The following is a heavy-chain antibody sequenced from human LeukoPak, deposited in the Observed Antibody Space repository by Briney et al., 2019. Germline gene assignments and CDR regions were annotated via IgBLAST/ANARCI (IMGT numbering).Heavy chain of an antibody. CDR1: GYTFTSYA. D-gene: IGHD1-26*01. CDR2: INAGNGNT. V-gene: IGHV1-3*01. J-gene: IGHJ4*02. CDR3: ARVPRWELLRSNLDY. Sequence: ASVKVSCKASGYTFTSYAMHWVRQAPGQRLEWMGWINAGNGNTKYSQKFQGRVTITRDTSASTAYMELSSLRSEDTAVYYCARVPRWELLRSNLDYWGQGTLVTVSS.